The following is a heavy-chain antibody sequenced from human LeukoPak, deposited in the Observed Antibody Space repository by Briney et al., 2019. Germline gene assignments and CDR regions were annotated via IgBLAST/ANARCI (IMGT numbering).Heavy chain of an antibody. CDR3: AKHRYGGYRAAADDGGNCIDV. V-gene: IGHV3-23*01. D-gene: IGHD6-13*01. CDR1: GFTFRNHA. Sequence: GGSLRLSCAASGFTFRNHAMSWVRQAPGKGLECLSSFSSDGVCVDYASSVKGRFTISIDNSQNTLFVHLNNLRAEHTAICSFAKHRYGGYRAAADDGGNCIDVWGQGTLVTVSS. J-gene: IGHJ5*02. CDR2: FSSDGVCV.